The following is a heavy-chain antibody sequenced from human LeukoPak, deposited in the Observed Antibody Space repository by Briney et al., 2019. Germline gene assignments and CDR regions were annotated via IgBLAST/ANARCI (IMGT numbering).Heavy chain of an antibody. CDR1: SGSFSGYY. J-gene: IGHJ6*03. D-gene: IGHD2-2*02. CDR3: ASVPAAISLWRYMDV. V-gene: IGHV4-34*01. Sequence: SETLSLTCAVYSGSFSGYYWSWIRQPPGKGLEWIGEINHSGSTNYNPSLKSRVTISVDTSKNQFSLKLSSVTAADTAVYYCASVPAAISLWRYMDVGGKGTTVTVSS. CDR2: INHSGST.